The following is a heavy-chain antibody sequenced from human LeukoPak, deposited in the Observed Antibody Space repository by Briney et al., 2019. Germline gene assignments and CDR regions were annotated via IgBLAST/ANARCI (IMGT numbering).Heavy chain of an antibody. J-gene: IGHJ5*02. CDR2: INGELTNT. D-gene: IGHD2-2*01. V-gene: IGHV3-74*03. CDR3: ARAMPHDNWFNP. Sequence: SGGSLRLSCAASGFTFTDYWMHWVRQVAGKGLVWVSRINGELTNTTYADSVKGRFTISRDNAKNTLYLQMNSLRAEDTAVYYCARAMPHDNWFNPWGQGSLVTVSS. CDR1: GFTFTDYW.